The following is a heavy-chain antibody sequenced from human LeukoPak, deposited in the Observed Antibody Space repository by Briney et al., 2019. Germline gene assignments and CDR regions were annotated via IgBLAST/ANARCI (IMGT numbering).Heavy chain of an antibody. CDR3: ARGGGVPAAK. CDR1: GFSFSIYS. D-gene: IGHD2-2*01. CDR2: ISHTGSTM. J-gene: IGHJ4*02. Sequence: GGSLRLSCAASGFSFSIYSLNWVRQAPGKGLEWVSYISHTGSTMSYADSVKGRFTISRDNAKNSLYLQMNSLRAEDTAVYYCARGGGVPAAKWGQGTLVTVSS. V-gene: IGHV3-48*04.